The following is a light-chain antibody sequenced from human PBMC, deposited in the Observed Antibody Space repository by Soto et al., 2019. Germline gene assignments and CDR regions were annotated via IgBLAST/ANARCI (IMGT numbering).Light chain of an antibody. CDR1: QSISSW. CDR2: DAS. J-gene: IGKJ2*01. Sequence: DIQMTQSPSTLSASVGDRVTITCRASQSISSWLAWYQQKPGKAHKLLIYDASSLESGVPLRFSGSGSGTEFTLTISSLQPDDFATYYCQQYNSYSPGYTFGQGTKLEIK. CDR3: QQYNSYSPGYT. V-gene: IGKV1-5*01.